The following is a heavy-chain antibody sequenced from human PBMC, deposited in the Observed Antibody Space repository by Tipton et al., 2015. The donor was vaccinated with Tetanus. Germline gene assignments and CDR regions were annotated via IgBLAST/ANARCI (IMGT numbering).Heavy chain of an antibody. CDR1: GGSISSSSYY. CDR3: ARTHWGSDPDAFDI. CDR2: IYYSGST. Sequence: TLSLTCTVSGGSISSSSYYWGWIRQPPGKGLEWIGSIYYSGSTYYNPSLKSRVTISVDTSKNQFSLKLSSVTAADTAVYYCARTHWGSDPDAFDIWGQGTMVTVSS. J-gene: IGHJ3*02. V-gene: IGHV4-39*01. D-gene: IGHD7-27*01.